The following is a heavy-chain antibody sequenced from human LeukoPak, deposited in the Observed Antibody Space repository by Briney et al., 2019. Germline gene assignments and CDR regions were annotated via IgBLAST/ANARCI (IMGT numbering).Heavy chain of an antibody. Sequence: ASVKVSCKASGYTFTSYGISWVRQAPGRGLEWMGWISAYNGNTNYAQKLQGRVTMTTDTSTSTAYMELRSLRSDDTAVYYCAREPSIAARPGYFDYWGQGTLVTVSS. V-gene: IGHV1-18*01. CDR2: ISAYNGNT. CDR3: AREPSIAARPGYFDY. CDR1: GYTFTSYG. D-gene: IGHD6-6*01. J-gene: IGHJ4*02.